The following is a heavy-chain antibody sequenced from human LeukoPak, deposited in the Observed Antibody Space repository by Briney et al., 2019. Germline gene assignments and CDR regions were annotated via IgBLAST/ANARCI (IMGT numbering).Heavy chain of an antibody. V-gene: IGHV1-18*01. D-gene: IGHD1-26*01. Sequence: ASVKVSCKASGYTFTSYGITWVRQAPGQGLEWMGWISTYNVNTNYAQKLQGRVTMTTDTSTSTAYMELRSLRSDDTAVYYCARDTKRARARWENLGFDPWGQGTLVTVSS. CDR2: ISTYNVNT. CDR3: ARDTKRARARWENLGFDP. CDR1: GYTFTSYG. J-gene: IGHJ5*02.